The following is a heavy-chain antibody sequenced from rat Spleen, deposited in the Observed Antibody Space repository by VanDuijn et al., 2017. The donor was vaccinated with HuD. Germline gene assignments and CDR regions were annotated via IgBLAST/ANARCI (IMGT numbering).Heavy chain of an antibody. V-gene: IGHV5-29*01. CDR2: ISYDGIST. J-gene: IGHJ3*01. CDR3: ATGLFPRAAIFAY. Sequence: EVQLVESGGGLVQPGRSLKLSCAASGFTFNNYGMAWVRQAPTKGLEWVATISYDGISTYYRDSVKGRFTISRDNAKRTLYLQMDSLRSEDTATYYCATGLFPRAAIFAYWGQGTLVTVSS. D-gene: IGHD1-2*01. CDR1: GFTFNNYG.